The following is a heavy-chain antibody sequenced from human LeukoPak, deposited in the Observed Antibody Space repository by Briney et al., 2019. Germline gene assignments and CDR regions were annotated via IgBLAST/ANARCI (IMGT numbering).Heavy chain of an antibody. D-gene: IGHD6-13*01. CDR1: GFTFSSDA. CDR3: AKPGIAETVYNWFDP. V-gene: IGHV3-23*01. J-gene: IGHJ5*02. Sequence: PGGSLRLSCAASGFTFSSDAMTWVRQAPGKGLEWVSAISGSGGTTYYADSVKGRFTISRDYSKNMLYLQMNSLRAEDTALYYCAKPGIAETVYNWFDPWGQGTLVTVSS. CDR2: ISGSGGTT.